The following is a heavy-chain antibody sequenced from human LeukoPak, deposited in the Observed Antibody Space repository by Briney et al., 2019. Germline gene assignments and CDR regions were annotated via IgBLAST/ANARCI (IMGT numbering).Heavy chain of an antibody. V-gene: IGHV1-69*04. D-gene: IGHD2-8*01. CDR1: GYTFTSYA. Sequence: GASVKVSCKASGYTFTSYAISWVRQAPGQGLEWMGRIIPILGIANYAQKFQGRVTITADKSTSTAYMELSSLRSEDTAVYYCAREATKTAYYFDYWGQGTLVTVSS. J-gene: IGHJ4*02. CDR2: IIPILGIA. CDR3: AREATKTAYYFDY.